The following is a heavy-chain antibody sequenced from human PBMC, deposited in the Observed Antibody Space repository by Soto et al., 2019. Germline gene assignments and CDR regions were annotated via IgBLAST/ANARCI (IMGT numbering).Heavy chain of an antibody. CDR1: GYSFTSYL. Sequence: GEPLKISCQGYGYSFTSYLIGWVRQMPGKGLEWMGIIYPGASDTRYSPSFQGQVTISADKSISTAYLQWSSLKASDTAMYYFARQSNYPDVDNDAFDIWGQVTRVTAS. V-gene: IGHV5-51*01. D-gene: IGHD4-4*01. CDR3: ARQSNYPDVDNDAFDI. J-gene: IGHJ3*02. CDR2: IYPGASDT.